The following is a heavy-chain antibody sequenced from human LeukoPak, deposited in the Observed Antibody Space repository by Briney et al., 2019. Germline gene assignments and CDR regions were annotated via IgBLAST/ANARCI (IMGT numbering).Heavy chain of an antibody. J-gene: IGHJ4*02. Sequence: PSETLSLTCAVSGYPISSGYYWGWIRQPPGKGLEWIGSIYHSGSTYYNPSLKSRVTISVDTSKNQFSLKLSSVTAADTAVYYCARQEGTYYDFWGGYSHPYFDYWGQGTLVTVSS. D-gene: IGHD3-3*01. CDR3: ARQEGTYYDFWGGYSHPYFDY. V-gene: IGHV4-38-2*01. CDR1: GYPISSGYY. CDR2: IYHSGST.